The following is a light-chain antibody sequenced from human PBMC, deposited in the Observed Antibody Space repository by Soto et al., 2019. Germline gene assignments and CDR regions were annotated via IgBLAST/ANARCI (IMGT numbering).Light chain of an antibody. CDR1: QSVSSN. CDR2: GAS. V-gene: IGKV3-15*01. J-gene: IGKJ1*01. Sequence: EIVMTQSPATLSVSPGERATLSCRASQSVSSNLAWYQQKPGQAPRLLIYGASTRATGIPARFSGSRSGTEFTLTISSLPSEGFAVYYCQQYNNWRTLGQGNTGEI. CDR3: QQYNNWRT.